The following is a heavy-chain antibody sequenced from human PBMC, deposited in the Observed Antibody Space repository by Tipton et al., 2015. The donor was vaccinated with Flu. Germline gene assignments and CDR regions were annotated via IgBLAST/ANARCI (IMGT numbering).Heavy chain of an antibody. J-gene: IGHJ5*02. Sequence: TLSLTCGVSGDSIKSSNYYWGWIRQPPGKGLEWIGNIFHTGSTYYNPSLKSRVSISVDRSKNQFSLKVISVTATDTAVYYCARRTYSNYVSDPKNWFDPWGQGTLVTVSS. CDR1: GDSIKSSNYY. CDR3: ARRTYSNYVSDPKNWFDP. D-gene: IGHD4-11*01. CDR2: IFHTGST. V-gene: IGHV4-38-2*01.